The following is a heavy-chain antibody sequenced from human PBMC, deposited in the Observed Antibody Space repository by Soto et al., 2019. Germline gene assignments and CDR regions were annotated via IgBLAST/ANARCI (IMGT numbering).Heavy chain of an antibody. Sequence: PGGSLRLSCAASGFTFSSYWMSWVRQAPGKGLEWVANIKQDGSEKYYVDSVKGRFTISRDNAKNSLYLQMNSLRAEDTAVYYCASSPLKPPTYFDYWGQGTLVTVSS. CDR2: IKQDGSEK. V-gene: IGHV3-7*03. CDR3: ASSPLKPPTYFDY. CDR1: GFTFSSYW. J-gene: IGHJ4*02.